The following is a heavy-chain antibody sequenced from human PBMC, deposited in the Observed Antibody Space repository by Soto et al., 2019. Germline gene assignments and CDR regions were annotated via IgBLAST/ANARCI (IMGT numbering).Heavy chain of an antibody. V-gene: IGHV3-21*01. CDR2: ISSSSSYI. Sequence: PGGSLRLSCAASGSTFSSYSMNWVRQAPGKGLEWVSSISSSSSYIYYADLVKGRFTISRDNAKNSLYLQMNSLRAEDTAVYYCARDPVVCSSTSCYLSRYYMDVWGKGTTVTVSS. D-gene: IGHD2-2*01. CDR3: ARDPVVCSSTSCYLSRYYMDV. J-gene: IGHJ6*03. CDR1: GSTFSSYS.